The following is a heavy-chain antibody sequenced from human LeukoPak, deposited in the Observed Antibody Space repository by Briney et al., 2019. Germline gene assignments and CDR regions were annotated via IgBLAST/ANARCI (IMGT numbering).Heavy chain of an antibody. CDR2: IYPGDSDT. D-gene: IGHD6-19*01. CDR3: ARHHIYSSGWYFDAFDI. V-gene: IGHV5-51*01. CDR1: GYTFTNYW. Sequence: GESLKISCKGSGYTFTNYWIGWVRQMPGKGLEFMGIIYPGDSDTRYSPSFQGQVTISVDKSINTAYLQWSSLKASDTAMYYCARHHIYSSGWYFDAFDIWGQGTMVTVSS. J-gene: IGHJ3*02.